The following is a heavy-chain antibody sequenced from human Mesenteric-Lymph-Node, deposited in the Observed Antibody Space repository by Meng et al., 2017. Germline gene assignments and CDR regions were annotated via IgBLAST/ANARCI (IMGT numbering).Heavy chain of an antibody. D-gene: IGHD5-12*01. J-gene: IGHJ4*02. Sequence: ASVKVSCKASGYTFTSYYMHWVRQAPGQGLEWMGIINPSGGSTSYAQKFQGRVTMTRDTSTSSVYMELSSLRYGATAVYYCARASFEWLRPPLDYWGQGTLVTVSS. CDR3: ARASFEWLRPPLDY. V-gene: IGHV1-46*01. CDR2: INPSGGST. CDR1: GYTFTSYY.